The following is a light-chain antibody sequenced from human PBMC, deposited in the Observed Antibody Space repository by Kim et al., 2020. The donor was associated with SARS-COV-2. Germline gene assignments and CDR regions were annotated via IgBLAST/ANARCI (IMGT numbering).Light chain of an antibody. CDR1: QSVTSN. V-gene: IGKV3-15*01. CDR2: DAA. J-gene: IGKJ4*01. Sequence: EIVMTQSPATLSLSPGERATLSCRASQSVTSNFAWYQQQPAQAPSLLLFDAATRTTGILARFSSSGSGAEYSLTISSMRSHDDSVYYYQQHNNYPPLTFGEGTKVDIK. CDR3: QQHNNYPPLT.